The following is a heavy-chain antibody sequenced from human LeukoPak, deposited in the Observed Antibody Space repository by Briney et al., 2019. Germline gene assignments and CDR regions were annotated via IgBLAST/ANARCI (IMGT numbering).Heavy chain of an antibody. V-gene: IGHV3-53*01. CDR2: IYSSGST. J-gene: IGHJ6*02. Sequence: KSGGSLRLSCAVSGFTVSSSYMRWVRQAPGKGLEWVSVIYSSGSTYYADSVKGRFTISRDSSKNTLYLQMNSLRAEDTAVYYCARDPVLYYGMDVWGQGTTVTVYS. CDR1: GFTVSSSY. CDR3: ARDPVLYYGMDV.